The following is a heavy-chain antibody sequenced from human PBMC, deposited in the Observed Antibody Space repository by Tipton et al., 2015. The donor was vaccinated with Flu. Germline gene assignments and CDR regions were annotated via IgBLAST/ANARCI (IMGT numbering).Heavy chain of an antibody. D-gene: IGHD5-18*01. V-gene: IGHV1-2*02. Sequence: QSGAEVKKPGASVKVSCKTSGYTFTGYYMHWVRQAPGQGLEWMGWINPNSGGTNFAQEFQGRVTMTRDTSISTAYMELSRLRSDDTAVYYCARDSGGSFGYFAHWGQGTLVTVSS. J-gene: IGHJ1*01. CDR2: INPNSGGT. CDR3: ARDSGGSFGYFAH. CDR1: GYTFTGYY.